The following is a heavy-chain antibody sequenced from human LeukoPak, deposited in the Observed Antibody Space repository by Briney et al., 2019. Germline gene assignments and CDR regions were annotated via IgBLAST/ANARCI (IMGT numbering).Heavy chain of an antibody. Sequence: SETLSLTCAVYAGSFSGYYWSWIRQPPGKGLEWIGEINHSGSTNYSPSLKSRVTISVDTSKNQFSLKLSSVTAADTAVYYCAREPRYCSGGSCAFDPWGQGTLVTVSS. V-gene: IGHV4-34*01. D-gene: IGHD2-15*01. J-gene: IGHJ5*02. CDR3: AREPRYCSGGSCAFDP. CDR1: AGSFSGYY. CDR2: INHSGST.